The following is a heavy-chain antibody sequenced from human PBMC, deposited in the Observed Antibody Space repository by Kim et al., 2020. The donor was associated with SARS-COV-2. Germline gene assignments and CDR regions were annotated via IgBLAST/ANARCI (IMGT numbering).Heavy chain of an antibody. D-gene: IGHD3-16*02. CDR2: ISSSSSYI. Sequence: GGSLRLSCAASGFTFSSYSMNWVRQAPGKGLEWVSSISSSSSYIYYADSVKGRFTISRDNAKNSLYLQMNSLRAEDTAVYYCARGRMDDYGWGSYRYTNYYYGMDVWGQGTTVTVSS. CDR1: GFTFSSYS. J-gene: IGHJ6*02. CDR3: ARGRMDDYGWGSYRYTNYYYGMDV. V-gene: IGHV3-21*01.